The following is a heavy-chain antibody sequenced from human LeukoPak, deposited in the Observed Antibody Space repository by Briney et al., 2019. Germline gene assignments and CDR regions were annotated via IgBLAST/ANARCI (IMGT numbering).Heavy chain of an antibody. J-gene: IGHJ5*02. CDR3: ALNYYGSGSYYNPAFDP. CDR1: GYTFTSYD. V-gene: IGHV1-8*01. CDR2: MNPNSGNT. D-gene: IGHD3-10*01. Sequence: ASVKVSCKASGYTFTSYDINWVRQATGQGLEWMGWMNPNSGNTGYAQKFQGRVTMTRNTSISTAYMELSSLRSEDTAVYYCALNYYGSGSYYNPAFDPWGQGTLVTVSS.